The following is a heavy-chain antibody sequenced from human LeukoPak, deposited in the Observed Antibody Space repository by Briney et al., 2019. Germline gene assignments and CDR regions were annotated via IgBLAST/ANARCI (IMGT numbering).Heavy chain of an antibody. CDR3: ARAFDGDYGGDY. Sequence: SGGSLRLSCAASGFTFSSYAMHWVRQAPGKGLEWVAVISYDGSNKYYADSVKGRFTISRDNSKNTLYLQMNSLRADDTAVYYCARAFDGDYGGDYWGQGTLVTVSS. J-gene: IGHJ4*02. CDR1: GFTFSSYA. V-gene: IGHV3-30*14. D-gene: IGHD4-17*01. CDR2: ISYDGSNK.